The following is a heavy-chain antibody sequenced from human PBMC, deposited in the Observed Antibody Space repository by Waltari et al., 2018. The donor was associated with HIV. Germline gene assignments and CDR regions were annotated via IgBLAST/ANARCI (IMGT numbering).Heavy chain of an antibody. V-gene: IGHV1-69*12. Sequence: QVQLVQSGAEVKKPGSSVKVSCKASGGTFSSYGISWVRQAPGQGLEWMGGIIPIFGTANYARKCQGRVTITADESTSTAYMKLSGLRSEDTAVYYCARHRRNDIGDYWGQGTLVTVSS. J-gene: IGHJ4*02. CDR2: IIPIFGTA. CDR1: GGTFSSYG. D-gene: IGHD3-9*01. CDR3: ARHRRNDIGDY.